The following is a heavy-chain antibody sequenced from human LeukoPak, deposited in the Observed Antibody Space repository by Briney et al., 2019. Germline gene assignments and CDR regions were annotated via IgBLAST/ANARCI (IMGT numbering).Heavy chain of an antibody. CDR1: GFTFSSYA. Sequence: GGSLRLSCAASGFTFSSYAMSWVRQAPGKGLEWVSAISGSGGSTYYADSVKGRFTISRDNSKNTLYLQMNSLRAEDTAVYYCAKDRLNYCDSSGYFPDAFDIWGQGTMVTVSS. CDR2: ISGSGGST. CDR3: AKDRLNYCDSSGYFPDAFDI. V-gene: IGHV3-23*01. J-gene: IGHJ3*02. D-gene: IGHD3-22*01.